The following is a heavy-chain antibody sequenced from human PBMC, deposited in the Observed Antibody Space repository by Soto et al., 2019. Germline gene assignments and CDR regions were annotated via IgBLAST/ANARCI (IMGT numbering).Heavy chain of an antibody. Sequence: PSETLSLTCTVSGDSISTYHWSWIRQPPGKGLEWVGYIYYSGSTNYNPSLKSRATISVDPSKNQLSLKLSSVTAADTAVYYCAREIVLAVAASPPLYYCYGMDVWGQGTTVTVSS. J-gene: IGHJ6*02. CDR1: GDSISTYH. D-gene: IGHD2-15*01. CDR3: AREIVLAVAASPPLYYCYGMDV. CDR2: IYYSGST. V-gene: IGHV4-59*01.